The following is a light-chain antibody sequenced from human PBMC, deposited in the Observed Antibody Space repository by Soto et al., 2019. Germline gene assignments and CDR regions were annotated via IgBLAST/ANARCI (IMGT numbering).Light chain of an antibody. J-gene: IGLJ1*01. CDR1: SSDVGGYNY. Sequence: QSARTQPASVSVSPGQSITISCTGTSSDVGGYNYVSWYQQHPGKAPKLMIYEVSNRPSGVSNRFSGSKSGNTASLTISGLQAEDEADYYCSSYTSSSTLVVFGTGTKVTVL. CDR3: SSYTSSSTLVV. CDR2: EVS. V-gene: IGLV2-14*01.